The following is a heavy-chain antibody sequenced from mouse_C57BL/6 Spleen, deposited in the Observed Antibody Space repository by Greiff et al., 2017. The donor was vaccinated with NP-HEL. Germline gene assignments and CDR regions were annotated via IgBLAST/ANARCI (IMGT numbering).Heavy chain of an antibody. J-gene: IGHJ3*01. Sequence: EVQLQQSGPELVKPGASVKISCKASGYTFTDYYMNWVKQSHGKSLEWIGDINPNNGGTSYNQKFKGKATLTVDKSSSTAYMELRSLTSEDSAVYYCAREGGNYYGSSYGFAYWGQGTLVTVSA. CDR2: INPNNGGT. CDR3: AREGGNYYGSSYGFAY. V-gene: IGHV1-26*01. CDR1: GYTFTDYY. D-gene: IGHD1-1*01.